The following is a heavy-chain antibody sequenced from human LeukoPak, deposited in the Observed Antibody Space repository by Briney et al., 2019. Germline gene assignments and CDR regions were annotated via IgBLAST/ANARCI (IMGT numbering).Heavy chain of an antibody. CDR3: ARGSYYYDSSGYKDAFDI. Sequence: SETLSLTCTVSGGSISSYYWSWIRQPPGKGLEWIGYIYYSGSTNYNPSLKSRVTISVDTSKNQFSLKLSSVTAADTAVYYCARGSYYYDSSGYKDAFDIWGQGTMVTVSS. J-gene: IGHJ3*02. CDR1: GGSISSYY. D-gene: IGHD3-22*01. CDR2: IYYSGST. V-gene: IGHV4-59*01.